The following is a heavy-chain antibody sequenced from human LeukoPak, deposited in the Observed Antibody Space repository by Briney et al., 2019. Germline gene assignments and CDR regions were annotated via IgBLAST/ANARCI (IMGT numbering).Heavy chain of an antibody. J-gene: IGHJ4*02. CDR1: GFTFRSYT. V-gene: IGHV3-23*01. CDR3: ANSRGYGSGNL. Sequence: GGSLRLSCGASGFTFRSYTMSWVRQAPGKGLEWVSAISSNGDTIYYAGSVKGRFTISRDNSKNIVYLRMNSLRAEDTAVYFCANSRGYGSGNLWGQGTLVTVSS. D-gene: IGHD3-10*01. CDR2: ISSNGDTI.